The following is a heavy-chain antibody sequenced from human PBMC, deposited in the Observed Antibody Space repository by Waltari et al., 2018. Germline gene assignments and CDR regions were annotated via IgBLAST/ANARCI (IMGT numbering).Heavy chain of an antibody. V-gene: IGHV3-23*01. CDR2: ISGDGAAS. Sequence: VQLLESGGGLVQPGGSLRLSCAASGFTFSNYGMNWFRQAPGKGLEWVSAISGDGAASFYGDSVKGRFTISRDNSESTLRLQMHSLRTEDTAIYFCAAYSGISSSFEYWGQGTLVTVSS. CDR1: GFTFSNYG. D-gene: IGHD3-10*01. CDR3: AAYSGISSSFEY. J-gene: IGHJ4*02.